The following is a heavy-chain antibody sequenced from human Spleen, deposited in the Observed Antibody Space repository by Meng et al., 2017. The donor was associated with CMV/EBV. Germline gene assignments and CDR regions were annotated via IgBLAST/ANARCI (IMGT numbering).Heavy chain of an antibody. D-gene: IGHD3-22*01. Sequence: GSLRLSCAASGFTFSDYYMSWIRQAPGKGLEWVSYISSSGSTIYYADSVKGRFTISRDNAKNSLYLQMNSLRAEDTAVYYCARDSSGQSPHYYYYGMDVWGQGTTVTVSS. CDR3: ARDSSGQSPHYYYYGMDV. CDR1: GFTFSDYY. J-gene: IGHJ6*02. V-gene: IGHV3-11*04. CDR2: ISSSGSTI.